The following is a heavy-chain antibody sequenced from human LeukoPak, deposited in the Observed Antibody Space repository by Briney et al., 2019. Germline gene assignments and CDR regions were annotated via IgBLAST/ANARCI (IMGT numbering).Heavy chain of an antibody. Sequence: SVKVSCKASGFTFTSSAVQWVRQARGQRLEWIGWIVVGSGNTNYAQKFQERVTITRDMSTGTAYMELSSLRSEDTAVYYCAAPTVTTDDAFDIWGQGTMVTVSS. D-gene: IGHD4-17*01. V-gene: IGHV1-58*01. CDR1: GFTFTSSA. CDR3: AAPTVTTDDAFDI. CDR2: IVVGSGNT. J-gene: IGHJ3*02.